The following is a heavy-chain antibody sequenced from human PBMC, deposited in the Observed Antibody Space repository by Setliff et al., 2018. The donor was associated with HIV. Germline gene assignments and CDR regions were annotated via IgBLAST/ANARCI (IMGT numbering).Heavy chain of an antibody. J-gene: IGHJ5*02. V-gene: IGHV4-39*07. D-gene: IGHD3-22*01. Sequence: SETLSLTCSVSGDSISTGTYYWGWIRQPPGKGLEWIGSVSYTGSTNYNPSLQSRVRISVDKSQNQFSLNLTSVTAADTAVYYCARDMTYFYDSSGSLGWFDPWGQGTLVTVSS. CDR1: GDSISTGTYY. CDR3: ARDMTYFYDSSGSLGWFDP. CDR2: VSYTGST.